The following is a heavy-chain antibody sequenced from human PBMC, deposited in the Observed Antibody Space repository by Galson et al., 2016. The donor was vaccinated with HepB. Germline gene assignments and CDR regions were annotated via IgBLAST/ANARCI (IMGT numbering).Heavy chain of an antibody. CDR3: ARFDPMLVGTPGDAFDV. CDR2: VHYTGNT. Sequence: SETLSLTCTVSGGSINSYYWSWIRQSPGKGLEWIGSVHYTGNTKYNPSLQSRVSVSLGTSRKQFSLKLSSVTAADMAVYYCARFDPMLVGTPGDAFDVWGPGTMVIVSS. D-gene: IGHD4-23*01. V-gene: IGHV4-59*01. J-gene: IGHJ3*01. CDR1: GGSINSYY.